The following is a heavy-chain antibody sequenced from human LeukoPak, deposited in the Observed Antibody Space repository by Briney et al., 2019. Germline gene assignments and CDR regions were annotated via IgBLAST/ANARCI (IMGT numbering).Heavy chain of an antibody. Sequence: GGSLRLSCAASGFTFSSYSMNWVRQAPGEGLEWVSSISFSGGYIYYADSLKGRITISRDNAKNSLYLQMNSLRAEDTVVYYCARRATTERGHSYGLDYWGQGTLVTVSS. CDR2: ISFSGGYI. CDR1: GFTFSSYS. V-gene: IGHV3-21*01. CDR3: ARRATTERGHSYGLDY. J-gene: IGHJ4*02. D-gene: IGHD5-18*01.